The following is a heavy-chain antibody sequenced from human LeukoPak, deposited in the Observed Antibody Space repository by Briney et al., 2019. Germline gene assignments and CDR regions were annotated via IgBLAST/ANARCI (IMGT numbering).Heavy chain of an antibody. CDR2: IASDGSST. D-gene: IGHD2/OR15-2a*01. J-gene: IGHJ4*02. CDR3: ARGRPHGNNY. V-gene: IGHV3-74*01. CDR1: GFTFSSYW. Sequence: GGSLRLSCAASGFTFSSYWMNWVRQAPGKGLVWVSRIASDGSSTTYADSVKGRFSISRDNAKNTLYLQMNSLRVEDTAVYYCARGRPHGNNYWGQGTLVTVSS.